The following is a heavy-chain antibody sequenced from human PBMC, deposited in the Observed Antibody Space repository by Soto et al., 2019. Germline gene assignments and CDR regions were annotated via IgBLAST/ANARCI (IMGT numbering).Heavy chain of an antibody. J-gene: IGHJ4*02. CDR2: ISSDGSRQ. Sequence: LRLSCAASGFTFSSFAMHWVRQSPVKGLEWLAVISSDGSRQYYADSMQGRFTVSRDNFKNTLFLQMNSLRVEDTAVYYCAKEYDTSRKTLDYWGQGALVTVSS. V-gene: IGHV3-30-3*01. D-gene: IGHD3-16*01. CDR1: GFTFSSFA. CDR3: AKEYDTSRKTLDY.